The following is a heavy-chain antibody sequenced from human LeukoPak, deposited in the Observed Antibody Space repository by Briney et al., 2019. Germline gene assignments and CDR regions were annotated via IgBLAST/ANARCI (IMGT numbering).Heavy chain of an antibody. CDR2: FDPEGGET. D-gene: IGHD5-18*01. Sequence: VSVKVSCKVSGYTLTELSMHWVRQAPGKGLEWMGGFDPEGGETIYAQKFQGRVTMTEDTSTDTAYMELSSLRSEDTAVYYCATARGIQHYPLDYWGQGTLVTVSS. V-gene: IGHV1-24*01. CDR3: ATARGIQHYPLDY. J-gene: IGHJ4*02. CDR1: GYTLTELS.